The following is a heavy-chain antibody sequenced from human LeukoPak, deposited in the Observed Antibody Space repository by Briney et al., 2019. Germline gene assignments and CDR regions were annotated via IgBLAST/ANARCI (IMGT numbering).Heavy chain of an antibody. D-gene: IGHD6-6*01. V-gene: IGHV1-2*02. CDR1: GYTFTVHY. CDR2: ISPDSGDT. Sequence: ASVKVSCKASGYTFTVHYIHWVRQAPGPGPEWMGWISPDSGDTNYAQKFQGRVTMTRDTSISTAYMELSSLRSDDTAVYYCVTDLRYNSASHWFDAWGQGTLVTVSS. J-gene: IGHJ5*02. CDR3: VTDLRYNSASHWFDA.